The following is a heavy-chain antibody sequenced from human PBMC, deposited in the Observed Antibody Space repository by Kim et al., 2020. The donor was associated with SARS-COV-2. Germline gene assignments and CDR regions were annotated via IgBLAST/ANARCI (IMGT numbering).Heavy chain of an antibody. CDR3: AGQYRVRRDY. D-gene: IGHD2-2*01. Sequence: IGYIYYSGSTNYNPSLKSRVTISVDTSKNQFSLKLRSVTAADTAVYYCAGQYRVRRDYWGQGTLVTVSS. V-gene: IGHV4-61*07. J-gene: IGHJ4*02. CDR2: IYYSGST.